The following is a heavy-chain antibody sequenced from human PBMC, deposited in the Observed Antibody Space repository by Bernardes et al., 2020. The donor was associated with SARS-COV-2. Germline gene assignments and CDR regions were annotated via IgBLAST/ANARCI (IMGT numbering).Heavy chain of an antibody. CDR2: IYIYDGKT. CDR3: ATMIRALDY. V-gene: IGHV1-18*04. CDR1: GDRFNAYV. D-gene: IGHD3-10*01. Sequence: ASVKVSCKASGDRFNAYVLSWVRQAPGQGLEWMGWIYIYDGKTDYSQNFQGRVTMTTDTSTGTAYMEMRSLRADDTAMYYCATMIRALDYWGQGTLVTVSS. J-gene: IGHJ4*02.